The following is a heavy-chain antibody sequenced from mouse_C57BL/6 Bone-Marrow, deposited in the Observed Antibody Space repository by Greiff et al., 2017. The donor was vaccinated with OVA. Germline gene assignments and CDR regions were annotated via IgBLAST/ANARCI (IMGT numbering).Heavy chain of an antibody. CDR1: GFPITSGYY. CDR2: ITHSGET. V-gene: IGHV12-3*01. CDR3: AGDTDYGRGYFDV. D-gene: IGHD1-1*01. J-gene: IGHJ1*03. Sequence: KLEESGPGLVKPSQSLFLTCSITGFPITSGYYWIWIRQSPGKPLEWMGYITHSGETFYNPSLQSPISITRETSKNQFFLQLNSVTTEDTAMYYCAGDTDYGRGYFDVWGTGTTVTVSS.